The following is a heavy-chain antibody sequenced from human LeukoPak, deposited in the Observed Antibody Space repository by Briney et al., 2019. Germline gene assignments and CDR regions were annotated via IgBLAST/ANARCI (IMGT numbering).Heavy chain of an antibody. CDR3: ARANRDYDYVWGSYRFSFDY. D-gene: IGHD3-16*02. J-gene: IGHJ4*02. V-gene: IGHV1-3*01. CDR2: INAGNGNT. CDR1: GYSFTTND. Sequence: ASVKVSCKASGYSFTTNDISWVRQAPGQGLEWMGWINAGNGNTKYSQKFQGRVTITRDTSASTAYMELSSLRSEDTAVYYCARANRDYDYVWGSYRFSFDYWGQGTLVTVSS.